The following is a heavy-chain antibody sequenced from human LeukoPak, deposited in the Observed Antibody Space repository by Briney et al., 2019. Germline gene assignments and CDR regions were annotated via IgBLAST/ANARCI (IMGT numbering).Heavy chain of an antibody. CDR1: GFTFSSYG. D-gene: IGHD6-6*01. V-gene: IGHV3-30*02. CDR3: AGGRPYYFDY. J-gene: IGHJ4*02. Sequence: GGSLRLSCAASGFTFSSYGMHWVRQAPGKGLEWVAFIRYDGSNKYYADSVKGRFTISRDNSKNTLYLQMNSLRAEDTAVYYCAGGRPYYFDYWGQGTLVTVSS. CDR2: IRYDGSNK.